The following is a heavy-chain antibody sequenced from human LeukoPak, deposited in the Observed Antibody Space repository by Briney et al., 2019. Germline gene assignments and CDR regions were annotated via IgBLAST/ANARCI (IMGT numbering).Heavy chain of an antibody. Sequence: SETLSLTCAVYGGSFSGYYWSWVRQPPGKGLEWIGEINHSGSTNYNPSLKSRVTISVDTSKNQFSLKLSSVTAADTAVYYCARGKRGYSSSWYDYWGQGTLVTVSS. CDR2: INHSGST. V-gene: IGHV4-34*01. CDR3: ARGKRGYSSSWYDY. CDR1: GGSFSGYY. D-gene: IGHD6-13*01. J-gene: IGHJ4*02.